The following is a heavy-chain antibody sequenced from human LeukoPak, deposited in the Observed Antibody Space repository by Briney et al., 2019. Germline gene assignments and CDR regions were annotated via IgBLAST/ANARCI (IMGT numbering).Heavy chain of an antibody. CDR3: ARINYYDSSGYDY. Sequence: SETLSLTCTVSGYSISSGYYWGWIRQPPGKGLEWIGSIYHSGSTYYNPSLTSRVTISVDTSKNQFSLKLSSVTAADTAVYYCARINYYDSSGYDYWGQGTLVTVSS. D-gene: IGHD3-22*01. CDR1: GYSISSGYY. V-gene: IGHV4-38-2*02. J-gene: IGHJ4*02. CDR2: IYHSGST.